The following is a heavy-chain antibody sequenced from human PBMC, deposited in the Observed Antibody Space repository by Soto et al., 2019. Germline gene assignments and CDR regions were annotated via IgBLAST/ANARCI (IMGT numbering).Heavy chain of an antibody. J-gene: IGHJ5*02. Sequence: ASVKVSCKVSGYTLTELSMHWVRQAPGKGLEWMGGFDPEDGETIYAQKFQGRVTMTEDTSTDTAYMELSSLRSEDTAVYYCATVYYDYVWGSYRPNWFDPWGQGTLVTVSS. CDR3: ATVYYDYVWGSYRPNWFDP. V-gene: IGHV1-24*01. CDR2: FDPEDGET. D-gene: IGHD3-16*02. CDR1: GYTLTELS.